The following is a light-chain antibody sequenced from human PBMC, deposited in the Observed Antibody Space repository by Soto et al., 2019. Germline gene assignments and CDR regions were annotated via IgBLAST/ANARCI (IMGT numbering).Light chain of an antibody. J-gene: IGKJ1*01. Sequence: ETVLTQSPGTLSLSPGESATLSGRATQNGRNNNLAWYQQKPGQPPRLLIYDASKWAIGIPARFSGSGSGADFTLTISSLKPEDFAVYYCQQHSNWPRTFGQGTKVDIK. CDR1: QNGRNNN. CDR2: DAS. CDR3: QQHSNWPRT. V-gene: IGKV3-11*01.